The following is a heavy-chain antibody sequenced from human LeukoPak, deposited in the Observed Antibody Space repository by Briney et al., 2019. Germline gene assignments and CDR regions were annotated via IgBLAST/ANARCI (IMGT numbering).Heavy chain of an antibody. CDR3: ARHRGGWYDSIDI. CDR1: GGSISSYY. V-gene: IGHV4-59*08. Sequence: PSETLSLTCTVSGGSISSYYRSWLRQPPGKGLEWIGYISYSGSSNYNPSLKSRVTISVDTSKNDLSLKLSSVTAADTALYYCARHRGGWYDSIDIWGQGTLVTVSS. D-gene: IGHD6-19*01. CDR2: ISYSGSS. J-gene: IGHJ3*02.